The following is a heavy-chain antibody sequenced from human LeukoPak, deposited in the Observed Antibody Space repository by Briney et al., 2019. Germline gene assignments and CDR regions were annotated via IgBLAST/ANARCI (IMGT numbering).Heavy chain of an antibody. CDR2: IYTSGST. V-gene: IGHV4-61*02. J-gene: IGHJ6*03. CDR3: ARGSEVHYYYYYMDV. D-gene: IGHD1-14*01. CDR1: GGSISSGSYY. Sequence: SQTLSLTCTVSGGSISSGSYYWSWIRQPAGKGLKWIGRIYTSGSTNYNPSLKSRVTISVDTSKNQFSLKLNSVTAADTAVYYCARGSEVHYYYYYMDVWGKGTTVTVSS.